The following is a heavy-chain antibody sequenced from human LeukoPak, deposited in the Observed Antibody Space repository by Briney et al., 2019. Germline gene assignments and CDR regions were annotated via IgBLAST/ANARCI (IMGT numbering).Heavy chain of an antibody. CDR3: ARGYCSGGSCYWMQAYYFDY. V-gene: IGHV4-59*01. CDR1: GGSISGYY. CDR2: VYYTGST. J-gene: IGHJ4*02. D-gene: IGHD2-15*01. Sequence: SETLSLTCTVSGGSISGYYWSWIRQPPGKGLEWIGYVYYTGSTNYNPSPKSRVTISRDMSKNQFSLRLSSVTAADTAVYYCARGYCSGGSCYWMQAYYFDYWGQGTLVTVSS.